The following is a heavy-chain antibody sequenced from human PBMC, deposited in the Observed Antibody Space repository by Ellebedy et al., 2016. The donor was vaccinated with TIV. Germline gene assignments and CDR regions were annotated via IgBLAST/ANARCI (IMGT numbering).Heavy chain of an antibody. V-gene: IGHV3-7*05. D-gene: IGHD2-2*01. CDR3: ARDPTRDFSADDSFDI. Sequence: GESLKISXAASGFTFSSYWMSWVRQAPGKGLEWVANIKKDGSEKYYVDSVKGRFTISRDNAKNTLFLQMHSLRVDDTAVYYCARDPTRDFSADDSFDIWGQGTTVTVSS. CDR1: GFTFSSYW. J-gene: IGHJ3*02. CDR2: IKKDGSEK.